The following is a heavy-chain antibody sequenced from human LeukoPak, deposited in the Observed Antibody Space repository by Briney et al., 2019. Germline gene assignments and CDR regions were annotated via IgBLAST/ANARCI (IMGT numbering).Heavy chain of an antibody. J-gene: IGHJ4*02. CDR3: ARSRGARFAPLDY. V-gene: IGHV4-59*01. Sequence: PSETLALICTVSGGSINSYYWSWIRQPPGKGLEWIGYIYYSGSTNYNPSLKSRVTISVDTSKNQFSLNLNSVTTADTAVYYCARSRGARFAPLDYWGQGTLVTVSS. D-gene: IGHD1-26*01. CDR1: GGSINSYY. CDR2: IYYSGST.